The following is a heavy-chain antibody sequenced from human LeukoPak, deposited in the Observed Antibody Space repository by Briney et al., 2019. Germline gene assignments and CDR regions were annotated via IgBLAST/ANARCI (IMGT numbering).Heavy chain of an antibody. CDR2: IYYSGST. CDR3: ARVRFLEWLIDY. J-gene: IGHJ4*02. CDR1: GGSISSGDYY. V-gene: IGHV4-30-4*08. Sequence: SETLSLTCTVSGGSISSGDYYWSWIRQPPGKGLEWIGYIYYSGSTYYNPSLKSRVTISVDTSKNQFSLKLSSVTAADTAVYYCARVRFLEWLIDYWGQGTLVTVSS. D-gene: IGHD3-3*01.